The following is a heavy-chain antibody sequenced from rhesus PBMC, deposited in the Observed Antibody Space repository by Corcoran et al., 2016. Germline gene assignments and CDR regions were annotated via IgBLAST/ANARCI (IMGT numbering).Heavy chain of an antibody. V-gene: IGHV4S18*01. Sequence: QVQLQESGPGLVKPSETLSLTCAVSGGSISSSNWWSWIRQSPGKGLEWFGYIYGGSRSTSYNPSLKSRVTISTDTSKNQFSLKLSSVTAADTAVYYCARRLATVTLSYFDYWGQGVLVTVSS. CDR3: ARRLATVTLSYFDY. CDR1: GGSISSSNW. D-gene: IGHD5-36*02. CDR2: IYGGSRST. J-gene: IGHJ4*01.